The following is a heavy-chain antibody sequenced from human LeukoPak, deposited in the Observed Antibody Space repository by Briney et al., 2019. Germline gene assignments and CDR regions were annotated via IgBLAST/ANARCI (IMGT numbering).Heavy chain of an antibody. Sequence: SETLSLTCAVYGGSFSGYYWSWIRQPPGKGLEWIGEINHSGSTNYNPSLKSRVTISVDTSKNQFYLKLSSVTDADTAVYYCARHSYGDYVVYFDYWGQGTLVTVSS. CDR3: ARHSYGDYVVYFDY. J-gene: IGHJ4*02. V-gene: IGHV4-34*01. CDR1: GGSFSGYY. D-gene: IGHD4-17*01. CDR2: INHSGST.